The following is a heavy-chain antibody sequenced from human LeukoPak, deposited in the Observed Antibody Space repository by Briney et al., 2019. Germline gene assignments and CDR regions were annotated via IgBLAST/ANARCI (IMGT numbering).Heavy chain of an antibody. J-gene: IGHJ4*02. Sequence: NPSQTLSLTCTVSGGSISSGSYYWSWIRQPAGKGLEWIGRIYTSGSTNYNPSLKSRVTISVDTSKNQFSLKLSSVTAADTAVYYCARDLYYFDYWGQGTLVTVSS. CDR2: IYTSGST. CDR3: ARDLYYFDY. V-gene: IGHV4-61*02. CDR1: GGSISSGSYY.